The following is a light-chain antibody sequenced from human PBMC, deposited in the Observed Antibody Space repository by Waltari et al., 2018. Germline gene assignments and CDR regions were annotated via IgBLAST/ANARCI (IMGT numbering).Light chain of an antibody. J-gene: IGLJ3*02. CDR1: TGAVTSGHY. CDR3: VLAAGGRRV. V-gene: IGLV7-46*01. Sequence: QAVVTQEPSLTVSPGGTVTLTCGSSTGAVTSGHYTYWFQKKPGQAPSTLIYDTSNKHSWTPARFSGSLLGGKGALTLAGAQPEHEAEYDCVLAAGGRRVFGGGTKLTVL. CDR2: DTS.